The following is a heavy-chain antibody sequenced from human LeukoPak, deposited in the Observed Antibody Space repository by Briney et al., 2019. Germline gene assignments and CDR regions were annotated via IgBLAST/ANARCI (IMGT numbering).Heavy chain of an antibody. CDR2: IYYSGST. CDR1: GGSISSGDYY. J-gene: IGHJ5*02. CDR3: VREVKGYGSSWYQNRFDP. Sequence: SQTLSLTCTVSGGSISSGDYYWSWIRQPPGKGLEWIGYIYYSGSTYYNPSLKSRVTTSIDTSKNQFSLKMSSVTAADTAVYYCVREVKGYGSSWYQNRFDPWGQGTLVTVSS. D-gene: IGHD6-13*01. V-gene: IGHV4-30-4*01.